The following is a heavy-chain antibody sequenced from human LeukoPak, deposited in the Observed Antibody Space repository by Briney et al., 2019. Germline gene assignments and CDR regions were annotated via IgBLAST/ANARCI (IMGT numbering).Heavy chain of an antibody. Sequence: GGSLRLSCAASGFTLSSYAMHWVRQAPGKGLEWVANIKQDGSEKYYVDSVKGRFTISRDNAKNALYLQMNSLRAEDTAVYYCARVNKSYYYYGMDVWGQGTTVTVSS. V-gene: IGHV3-7*05. J-gene: IGHJ6*02. CDR1: GFTLSSYA. D-gene: IGHD1/OR15-1a*01. CDR3: ARVNKSYYYYGMDV. CDR2: IKQDGSEK.